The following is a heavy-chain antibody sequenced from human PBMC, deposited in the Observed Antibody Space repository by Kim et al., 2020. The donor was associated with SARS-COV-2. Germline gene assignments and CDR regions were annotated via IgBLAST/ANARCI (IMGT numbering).Heavy chain of an antibody. CDR1: GCSISSYY. J-gene: IGHJ4*02. CDR2: IYYSGST. Sequence: SETLSLTCTVSGCSISSYYWSWIRQPPGKGLEWIGYIYYSGSTNYNPSLKSRVTISVDTSKNQFSLKLSSVTAADTAVYYCARHQGSSWYGWNFDYWGQG. D-gene: IGHD6-13*01. CDR3: ARHQGSSWYGWNFDY. V-gene: IGHV4-59*08.